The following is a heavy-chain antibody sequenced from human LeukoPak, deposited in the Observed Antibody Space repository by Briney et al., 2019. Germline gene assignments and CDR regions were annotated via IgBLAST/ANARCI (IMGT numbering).Heavy chain of an antibody. CDR2: ISSSSSSI. CDR1: GFTFNSYS. J-gene: IGHJ4*02. Sequence: PGGSLRLSCAASGFTFNSYSMNWVRQAPGKGLEWVSSISSSSSSIYYADSVKVRFTISRDNAKNSLYLQMNSLRAEDTAVYYCARASGDIVETATMGSYWGQGTLVTVSS. D-gene: IGHD5-18*01. V-gene: IGHV3-21*01. CDR3: ARASGDIVETATMGSY.